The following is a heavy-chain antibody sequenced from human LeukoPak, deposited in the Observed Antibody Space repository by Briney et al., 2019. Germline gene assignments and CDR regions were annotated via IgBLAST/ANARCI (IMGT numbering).Heavy chain of an antibody. Sequence: EASVKVSCKASGYTFTGYYIHWVRQAPGQGLEWMGWINAGNGNTKYSQKFQGRVTITRDTSASTAYMELSSLRSEDTAVYYCARESHGSTMIVVVMENYFDYWGQGTLVTVSS. CDR1: GYTFTGYY. CDR2: INAGNGNT. J-gene: IGHJ4*02. V-gene: IGHV1-3*01. CDR3: ARESHGSTMIVVVMENYFDY. D-gene: IGHD3-22*01.